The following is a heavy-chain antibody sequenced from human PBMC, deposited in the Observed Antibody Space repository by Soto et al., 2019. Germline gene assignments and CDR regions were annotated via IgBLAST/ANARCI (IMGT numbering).Heavy chain of an antibody. CDR3: ATAPLHHPRWFFDY. CDR2: ISGSGLST. Sequence: EVQLLESGGGLVQPGGSLRLSCTGSGFTFTNYAMSWVRQAPGRGLQWVSGISGSGLSTYYADSVKGRFTVSRHNSKNTLYLQMTSLTAQDTAVYYCATAPLHHPRWFFDYWCSGPLVTVPS. V-gene: IGHV3-23*01. J-gene: IGHJ4*02. D-gene: IGHD3-10*01. CDR1: GFTFTNYA.